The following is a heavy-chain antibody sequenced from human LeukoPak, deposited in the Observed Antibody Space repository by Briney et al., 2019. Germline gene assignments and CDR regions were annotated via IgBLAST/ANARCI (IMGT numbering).Heavy chain of an antibody. V-gene: IGHV1-2*02. J-gene: IGHJ4*02. Sequence: ASVKVSCKASGYTFTGYYMHWVRQAPGQGLEWMGWINPNSGGTNYAQKFQGRVTMTRDTSISTAYMELSRLRSDDTAVYYCARERRQYSSGWYDFDYWGQGTLVTVPS. CDR1: GYTFTGYY. CDR2: INPNSGGT. CDR3: ARERRQYSSGWYDFDY. D-gene: IGHD6-19*01.